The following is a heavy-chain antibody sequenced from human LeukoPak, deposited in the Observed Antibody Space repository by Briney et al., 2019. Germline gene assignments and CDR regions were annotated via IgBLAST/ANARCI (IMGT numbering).Heavy chain of an antibody. J-gene: IGHJ4*02. CDR2: ISSSGSSI. CDR3: ARTLVGATN. V-gene: IGHV3-48*03. D-gene: IGHD1-26*01. Sequence: GGSLRLSCAASGVTFSSNEMNWVRQAPGKGPDGVSYISSSGSSIYYADSVKGRFTISRDNAKNSLYLQMNSLRAEDTAVYYCARTLVGATNWGQGTLVTVSS. CDR1: GVTFSSNE.